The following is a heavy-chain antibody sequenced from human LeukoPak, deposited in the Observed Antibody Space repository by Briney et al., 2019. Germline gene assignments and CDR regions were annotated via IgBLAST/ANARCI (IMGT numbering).Heavy chain of an antibody. V-gene: IGHV5-51*01. CDR1: GYSFTSYW. CDR2: IYPGDSDT. Sequence: GESLKISCKGSGYSFTSYWIAWVRQMPGRGLEWVGIIYPGDSDTKYSPSFQGQVTISADKSMSAAYLQWSSLKVSDTAMYFRARSFIYSSAHDYWGQGTLVTVSS. J-gene: IGHJ4*02. CDR3: ARSFIYSSAHDY. D-gene: IGHD6-19*01.